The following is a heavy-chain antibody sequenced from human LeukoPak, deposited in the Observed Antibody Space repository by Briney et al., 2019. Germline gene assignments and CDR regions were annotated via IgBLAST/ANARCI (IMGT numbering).Heavy chain of an antibody. V-gene: IGHV3-30-3*01. D-gene: IGHD3-3*01. Sequence: GGSLRLSCAASGFTFSSYAMHWVRQAPSKGLEWVAVISYDGSNKYYADSVKGRFTISRDNSKNTLYLQMNSLRAEDTAVYYCARDPRITIFGVVTSYYFDYWGQGTLVTVSS. CDR1: GFTFSSYA. J-gene: IGHJ4*02. CDR3: ARDPRITIFGVVTSYYFDY. CDR2: ISYDGSNK.